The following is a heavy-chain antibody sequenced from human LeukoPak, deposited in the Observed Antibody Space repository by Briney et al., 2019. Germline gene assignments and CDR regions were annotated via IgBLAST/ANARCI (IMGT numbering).Heavy chain of an antibody. D-gene: IGHD1-1*01. J-gene: IGHJ4*02. V-gene: IGHV3-7*04. Sequence: GGSLRLSCAASGFTFSDYWMSWVRQAPGKGLEWVASIKFDESEKHYMDSVKGRFTISRDSAKSSLYLQMNSLRAEDTAVYVCARVTTNGYFEYWGQGSLVTVSP. CDR3: ARVTTNGYFEY. CDR2: IKFDESEK. CDR1: GFTFSDYW.